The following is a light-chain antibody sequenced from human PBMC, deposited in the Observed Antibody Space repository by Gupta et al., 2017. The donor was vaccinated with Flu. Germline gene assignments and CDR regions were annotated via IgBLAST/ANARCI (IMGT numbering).Light chain of an antibody. CDR2: EVT. V-gene: IGLV2-18*02. Sequence: SVTISCTGTSSDVGTSNRVSWYQQPPGTAPKLIIFEVTNRPSGVPDRFSGSKSGNTASLTISGLQAEDEADYYCSSYTSRSTAVFGTGTKVTVL. CDR1: SSDVGTSNR. CDR3: SSYTSRSTAV. J-gene: IGLJ1*01.